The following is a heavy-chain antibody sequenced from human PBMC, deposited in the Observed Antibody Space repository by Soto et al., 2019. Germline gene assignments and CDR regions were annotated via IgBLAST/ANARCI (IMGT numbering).Heavy chain of an antibody. CDR3: ARDPLAYCGGDCGGAFDI. D-gene: IGHD2-21*01. CDR1: GYTFTSYY. Sequence: ASVKVSCKASGYTFTSYYMHWVRQAPGQGLEWMGIINPSGGSTSYAQKFQGRVTMTRDTSTSTVYMELSSLRSEDTAVYYCARDPLAYCGGDCGGAFDIWGQGTMVTVSS. J-gene: IGHJ3*02. V-gene: IGHV1-46*01. CDR2: INPSGGST.